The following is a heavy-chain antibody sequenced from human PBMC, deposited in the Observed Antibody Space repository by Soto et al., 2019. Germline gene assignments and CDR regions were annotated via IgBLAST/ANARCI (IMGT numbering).Heavy chain of an antibody. V-gene: IGHV3-33*01. CDR2: IWYDGSNK. D-gene: IGHD3-22*01. CDR3: ARPLGTMIVEGAFDI. CDR1: GFTFSSYG. Sequence: QVQLVESGGGVVQPGRSLRLSCAASGFTFSSYGMHWVRQAPGKGLEWVADIWYDGSNKSYGDSVKGRFTISRDNSKNTLYLQMNSLRAEDTAVYYGARPLGTMIVEGAFDIWGQGTMVTVSS. J-gene: IGHJ3*02.